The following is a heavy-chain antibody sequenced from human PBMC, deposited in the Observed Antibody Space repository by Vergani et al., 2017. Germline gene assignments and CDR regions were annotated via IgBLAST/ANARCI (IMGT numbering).Heavy chain of an antibody. CDR1: GGSISSYY. Sequence: VQLQESGPGLVKPSETLSLTCTVSGGSISSYYWSWIRQPPGKGLEWVSYISSSSSYIYYADSVKGRFTISRDNAKNSLYLQMNSLRAEDTAVYYCARVLEWLYNGMDVWGQGTTVTVSS. D-gene: IGHD3-3*01. CDR2: ISSSSSYI. J-gene: IGHJ6*02. CDR3: ARVLEWLYNGMDV. V-gene: IGHV3-21*05.